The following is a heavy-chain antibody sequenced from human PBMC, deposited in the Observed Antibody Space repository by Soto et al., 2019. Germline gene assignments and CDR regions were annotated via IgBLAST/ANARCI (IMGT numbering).Heavy chain of an antibody. V-gene: IGHV3-30*18. Sequence: QVQLVESGGGVVQPGRSLGLSYAASGFTFSNYGMHWVRQAPGKGLEWVAVISYHGSDKYYADSVKGRFTISRDNSKNTLYLQMDSLRAEDTAVYYCAKDHLTTTVTTVGYWGQGTLVTVSS. CDR3: AKDHLTTTVTTVGY. J-gene: IGHJ4*02. D-gene: IGHD4-17*01. CDR2: ISYHGSDK. CDR1: GFTFSNYG.